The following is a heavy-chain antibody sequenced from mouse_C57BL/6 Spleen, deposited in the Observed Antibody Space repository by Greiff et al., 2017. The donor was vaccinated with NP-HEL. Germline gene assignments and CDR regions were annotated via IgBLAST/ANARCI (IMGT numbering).Heavy chain of an antibody. J-gene: IGHJ2*01. CDR1: GYTFTSYW. CDR2: IHPNSGST. V-gene: IGHV1-64*01. D-gene: IGHD2-12*01. CDR3: ARVPVRFAD. Sequence: VQLKQPGAELVKPGASVKLSCTASGYTFTSYWMPWVKQRPGQGLEWIGMIHPNSGSTNYNEKFKSKATLPVDKSSITAYMQLSRLTSEDAAVCYCARVPVRFADWGKGTTRTVSS.